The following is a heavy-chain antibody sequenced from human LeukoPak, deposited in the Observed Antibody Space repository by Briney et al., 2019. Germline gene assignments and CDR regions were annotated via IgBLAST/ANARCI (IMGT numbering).Heavy chain of an antibody. V-gene: IGHV3-7*01. D-gene: IGHD6-19*01. CDR3: TRVILAVPGYSDYFDF. Sequence: PGGSLRLSCAASGFSFSNHYMRWIRQAPGKGLEWVANINEDGSNKWHLGSVKGRFTVSRDNARNALYLQMNSLRVEDTAVYYCTRVILAVPGYSDYFDFWGQGALVTVSS. CDR1: GFSFSNHY. J-gene: IGHJ4*02. CDR2: INEDGSNK.